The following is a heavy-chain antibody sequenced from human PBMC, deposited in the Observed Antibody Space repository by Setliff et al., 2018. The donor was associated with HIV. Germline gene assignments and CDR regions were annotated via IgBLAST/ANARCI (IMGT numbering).Heavy chain of an antibody. J-gene: IGHJ4*02. D-gene: IGHD4-17*01. V-gene: IGHV4-59*01. CDR3: AREIYGGNSRPFDY. Sequence: PSETLSLTCTVSGGSISSYFWSWIRQPPGKGLEWIGYIYYNGNTNYSPSLKSRVTISVDTSKNQVSLKLSSVTAADTAVYYCAREIYGGNSRPFDYWGQGTLVTVSS. CDR2: IYYNGNT. CDR1: GGSISSYF.